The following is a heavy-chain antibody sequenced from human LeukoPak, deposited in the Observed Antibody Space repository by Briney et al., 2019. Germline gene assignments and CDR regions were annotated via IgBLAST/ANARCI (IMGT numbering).Heavy chain of an antibody. V-gene: IGHV4-39*01. J-gene: IGHJ5*02. CDR2: IYYSGST. D-gene: IGHD5-18*01. CDR1: GGSISSSSYC. CDR3: ARPIGRCTAMVHYNWFDP. Sequence: SETLSLTCTVSGGSISSSSYCWGWIRQPPGTGLDWIGSIYYSGSTYYNPSLKSRVTISVDTSKNQFSLKLSSVTAADTAVYYCARPIGRCTAMVHYNWFDPWGQGTLVTVSS.